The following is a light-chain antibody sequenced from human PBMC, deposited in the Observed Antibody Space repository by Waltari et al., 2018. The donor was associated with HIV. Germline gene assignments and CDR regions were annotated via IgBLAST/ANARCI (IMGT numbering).Light chain of an antibody. CDR1: SGSVSTRYY. V-gene: IGLV8-61*01. CDR3: VLYMGSGISV. J-gene: IGLJ3*02. CDR2: STN. Sequence: QTVVTQEPSFSVSPGGTVTLTCGLSSGSVSTRYYPSWYQQTPGQAPRTLIYSTNTRSSGVPDRFSCSILGNKAALTITGAQADDESDYYCVLYMGSGISVFGGGTKLTVL.